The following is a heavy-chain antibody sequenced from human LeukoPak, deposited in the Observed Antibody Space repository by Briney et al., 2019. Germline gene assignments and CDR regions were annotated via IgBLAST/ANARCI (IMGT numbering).Heavy chain of an antibody. V-gene: IGHV1-2*02. CDR2: INPNSGGT. D-gene: IGHD2-2*02. CDR1: GYTFTGYY. J-gene: IGHJ4*02. Sequence: ASVTVSCKASGYTFTGYYMHWVRQAPGQGLEWMGWINPNSGGTNYAQKFQGRVTMTRDTSISTAYMELSRLRSDDTAVYYCARDFVVPAAIQGIDYWGQGTLVTVSS. CDR3: ARDFVVPAAIQGIDY.